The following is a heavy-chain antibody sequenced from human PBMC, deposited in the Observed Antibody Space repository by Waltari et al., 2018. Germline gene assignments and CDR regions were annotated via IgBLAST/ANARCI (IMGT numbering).Heavy chain of an antibody. CDR3: ARAGGSGYYYASVGLDY. V-gene: IGHV1-2*06. D-gene: IGHD3-22*01. J-gene: IGHJ4*02. Sequence: QVQLVQSGAEVKKPGASVKVSCKASGYTFTGYYMHWVRQAPGQGLEWMGRINPNSGGTNYAQKFQGRVTMTRDTSISTAYMELSRLRSDDTAVYYCARAGGSGYYYASVGLDYWGQGTLVTVSS. CDR1: GYTFTGYY. CDR2: INPNSGGT.